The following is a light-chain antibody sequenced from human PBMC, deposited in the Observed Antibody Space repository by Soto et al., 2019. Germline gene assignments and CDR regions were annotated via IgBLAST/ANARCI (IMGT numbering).Light chain of an antibody. V-gene: IGLV2-23*02. CDR3: CSFADFTYV. J-gene: IGLJ1*01. CDR1: SSDIGSYDL. Sequence: VLAQPASVSGSPGQSITISCTGTSSDIGSYDLVSWYQQHPGTAPKLIIYEVTKRPSGVSTRFSGSKSGNTASLTISGLQAVDEADYYCCSFADFTYVFGTGTKVTVL. CDR2: EVT.